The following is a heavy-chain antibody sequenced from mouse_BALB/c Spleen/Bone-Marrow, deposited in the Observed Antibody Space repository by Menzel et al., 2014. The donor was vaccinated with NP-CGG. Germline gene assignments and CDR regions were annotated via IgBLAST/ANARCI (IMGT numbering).Heavy chain of an antibody. J-gene: IGHJ3*01. CDR3: ARDSSGYVRFAY. CDR2: IRNKANGYTT. D-gene: IGHD3-1*01. V-gene: IGHV7-3*02. Sequence: EVQRVESGGGLVQPGGSLRLSCATSGFTFTDYYMSWVRQPPGKALEWLGFIRNKANGYTTEYSAPVKGRFTISRDNSQSILYLQMNTLRAEDSATYYCARDSSGYVRFAYWGQGTLVTVSA. CDR1: GFTFTDYY.